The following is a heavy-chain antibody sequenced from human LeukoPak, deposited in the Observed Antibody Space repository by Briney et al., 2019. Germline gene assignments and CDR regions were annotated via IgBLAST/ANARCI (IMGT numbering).Heavy chain of an antibody. D-gene: IGHD5-24*01. V-gene: IGHV1-18*01. J-gene: IGHJ4*02. CDR3: AREDGVEQPDLLDY. CDR2: ISPYNGNT. CDR1: GYTFNTYG. Sequence: VASVKVSCKASGYTFNTYGITWVRQAPGQGLEWMGWISPYNGNTNYAQKFQGRVTLTTDTSTSTAYMELRSLRSDDTAVYYCAREDGVEQPDLLDYWGQGTLVTVSS.